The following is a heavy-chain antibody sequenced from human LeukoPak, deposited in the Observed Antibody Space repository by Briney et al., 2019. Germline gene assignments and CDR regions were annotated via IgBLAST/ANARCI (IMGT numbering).Heavy chain of an antibody. Sequence: ASVKVSCKASGGTFSSYAISWVRQAPGQGLEWMGGIIPIFGTANYAQKFQGRVTITADESTSTAYMELSSLRSEDAAVYYCARGSSRGFDWLLAFDYWGQGTLVTVSS. CDR2: IIPIFGTA. D-gene: IGHD3-9*01. CDR1: GGTFSSYA. J-gene: IGHJ4*02. V-gene: IGHV1-69*01. CDR3: ARGSSRGFDWLLAFDY.